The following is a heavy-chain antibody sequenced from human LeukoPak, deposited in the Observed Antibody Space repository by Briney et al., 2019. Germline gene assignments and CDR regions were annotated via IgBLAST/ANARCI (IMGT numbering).Heavy chain of an antibody. CDR1: GFNFNSYA. Sequence: GGSLRLSCEASGFNFNSYAMSWVRQAPGKGLEWVSAMSGSGGMTYTADSVKGRFTISRDNSKNTLYLQMNSLRAEDTAVYYCAKEYSGYDLGTGFDYWDQGTLVTVSS. J-gene: IGHJ4*02. V-gene: IGHV3-23*01. D-gene: IGHD5-12*01. CDR3: AKEYSGYDLGTGFDY. CDR2: MSGSGGMT.